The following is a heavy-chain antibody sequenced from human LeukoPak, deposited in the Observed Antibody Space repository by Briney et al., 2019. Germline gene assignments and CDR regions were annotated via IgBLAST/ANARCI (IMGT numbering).Heavy chain of an antibody. Sequence: SQTLSLTCTVSGGSISSGDYYWSWIRQPRGKGLEWIGYIYYSGSTYYNPSLKSRVTISVDTSKNQFSLKLSSVTAADTAVYYCARGRLGQQLVFFRGYYFDYWGQGTLVTVSS. CDR2: IYYSGST. V-gene: IGHV4-30-4*08. D-gene: IGHD6-13*01. CDR3: ARGRLGQQLVFFRGYYFDY. CDR1: GGSISSGDYY. J-gene: IGHJ4*02.